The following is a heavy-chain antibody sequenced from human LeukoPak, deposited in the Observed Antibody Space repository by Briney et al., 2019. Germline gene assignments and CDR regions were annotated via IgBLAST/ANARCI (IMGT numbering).Heavy chain of an antibody. CDR3: AKDHCSSTSCYPYYYYYGMDV. D-gene: IGHD2-2*01. CDR1: GFTFSSYA. CDR2: ISGSGGST. Sequence: GGSLRLSCAASGFTFSSYAMSWVRQAPGKGLEWVSAISGSGGSTYYADSVKGRFTISRDNSKNTLYLQMNSLRAGDTAVYYCAKDHCSSTSCYPYYYYYGMDVWGKGTTVTVSS. J-gene: IGHJ6*04. V-gene: IGHV3-23*01.